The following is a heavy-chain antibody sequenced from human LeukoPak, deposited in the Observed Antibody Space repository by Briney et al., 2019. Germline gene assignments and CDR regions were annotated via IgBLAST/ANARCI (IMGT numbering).Heavy chain of an antibody. V-gene: IGHV3-23*01. D-gene: IGHD2-2*01. CDR3: AKDRRIVVVPAPNQNNWFDP. J-gene: IGHJ5*02. CDR1: GFTFSSYA. Sequence: GSLRLSCAASGFTFSSYAMSWVRQAPGKGLEWVSAISGSGGSTYYADSVKGRFTISRDNSKNTLYLQMNSLRAADTAVYYCAKDRRIVVVPAPNQNNWFDPWGQGTLVTVSS. CDR2: ISGSGGST.